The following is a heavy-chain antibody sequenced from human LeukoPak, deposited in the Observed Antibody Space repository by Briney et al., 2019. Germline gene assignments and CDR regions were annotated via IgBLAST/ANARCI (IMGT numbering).Heavy chain of an antibody. J-gene: IGHJ4*02. CDR2: IYYSGST. D-gene: IGHD6-13*01. CDR3: ARDRQQLVRGDYFDY. Sequence: KASETPSLTCTVSGVSISSSSYYWGWIRQPPGKGLEWIGSIYYSGSTYYNPSLKSRVTISVDTSKNQFSLKLSSVTAADTAVYYCARDRQQLVRGDYFDYWGQGTLVTASP. CDR1: GVSISSSSYY. V-gene: IGHV4-39*07.